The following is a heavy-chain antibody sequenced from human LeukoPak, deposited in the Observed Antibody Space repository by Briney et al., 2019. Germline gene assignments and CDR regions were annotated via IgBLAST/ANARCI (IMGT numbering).Heavy chain of an antibody. Sequence: GESLKISCKGSGYSFTSYWIGWVRQMPGKGLEWMGIIYPGDSDTRHSPSFQGQVTISADKSISTAYLQWSSLKASDTAMYYCARVGYCSGGSCHTSYYYMDVWGKGTTVTVSS. V-gene: IGHV5-51*01. CDR3: ARVGYCSGGSCHTSYYYMDV. CDR2: IYPGDSDT. CDR1: GYSFTSYW. J-gene: IGHJ6*03. D-gene: IGHD2-15*01.